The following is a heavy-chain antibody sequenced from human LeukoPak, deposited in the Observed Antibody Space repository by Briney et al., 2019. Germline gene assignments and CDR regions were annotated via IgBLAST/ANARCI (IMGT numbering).Heavy chain of an antibody. Sequence: GGSLRLSCAASGFTFTHAWMNWVRQAPGKGLEWVSSISSSSSYIYYADSVKGRFAISRDNAKNSLYLQMNSLRAEDTAVYYCARGGLELPPGHAFDIWGQGTMVTVSS. CDR1: GFTFTHAW. D-gene: IGHD1-7*01. CDR2: ISSSSSYI. CDR3: ARGGLELPPGHAFDI. V-gene: IGHV3-21*01. J-gene: IGHJ3*02.